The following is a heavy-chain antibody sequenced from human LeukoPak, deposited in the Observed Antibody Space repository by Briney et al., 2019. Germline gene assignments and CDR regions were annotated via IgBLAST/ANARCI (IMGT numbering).Heavy chain of an antibody. CDR2: IIPIFGTA. D-gene: IGHD3-22*01. J-gene: IGHJ4*02. Sequence: SVKVSCKASGGTFSSYANSWVRQAPGQGLEWMGGIIPIFGTANYAQKFQGRVTITTDESTSTAYMELSSLRSEDTAVYYCARGPYDSSGYWYYFDYWGQGTLVTVSS. CDR3: ARGPYDSSGYWYYFDY. CDR1: GGTFSSYA. V-gene: IGHV1-69*05.